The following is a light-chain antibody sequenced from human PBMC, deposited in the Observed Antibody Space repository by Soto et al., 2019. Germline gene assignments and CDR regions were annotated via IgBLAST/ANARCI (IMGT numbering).Light chain of an antibody. CDR2: KAS. Sequence: DIQMTQSPSTLYASVGDRVTITCRASQSITGWLAWFQQKPGKAPKLLISKASSLESGVPSRFSGSGSGTEFTLTISSLQPDDFATYYCQQYNPYSPWTFGQGTKVDIK. V-gene: IGKV1-5*03. J-gene: IGKJ1*01. CDR3: QQYNPYSPWT. CDR1: QSITGW.